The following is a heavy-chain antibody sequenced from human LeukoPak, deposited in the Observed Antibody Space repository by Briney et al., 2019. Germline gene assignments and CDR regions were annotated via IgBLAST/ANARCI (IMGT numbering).Heavy chain of an antibody. CDR1: GFTFSSYG. Sequence: GRSLRLSCAASGFTFSSYGMHWVRQAPGKGLEWVAVIWYDGSNKYYADSVKGRFTISRDNSKNTLYLQMNSLRAEDTAVYYCALGVVVTAIGGYDYWGQGTLVTVSS. J-gene: IGHJ4*02. CDR2: IWYDGSNK. V-gene: IGHV3-33*01. CDR3: ALGVVVTAIGGYDY. D-gene: IGHD2-21*02.